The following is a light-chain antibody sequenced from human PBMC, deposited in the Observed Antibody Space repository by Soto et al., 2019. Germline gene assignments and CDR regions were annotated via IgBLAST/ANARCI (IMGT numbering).Light chain of an antibody. CDR3: QQYNEWPIT. J-gene: IGKJ5*01. V-gene: IGKV3-15*01. Sequence: EIVLTQSPATLSVSPGVRATLSCRASRSVGSLLAWYQQKPGQAPRLLIYRASSRATGISGSFSGSGSGTEFTLTITSLQSEDFAVYYCQQYNEWPITFGQGTRLEI. CDR2: RAS. CDR1: RSVGSL.